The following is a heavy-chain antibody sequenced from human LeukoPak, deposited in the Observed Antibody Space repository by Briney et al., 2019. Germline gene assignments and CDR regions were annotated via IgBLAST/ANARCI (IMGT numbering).Heavy chain of an antibody. V-gene: IGHV3-30*18. J-gene: IGHJ6*02. CDR2: ISYDGSNK. D-gene: IGHD3-3*01. Sequence: GGSLRLSCAASGFTFSSYGMHWVRQAPGKRLEWVAVISYDGSNKYYADSVKGRFTISRDNSKNTLYLQMNSLRAEDTAVYYCAKVVRGGDFWSGYYYGMDVWGQGTTVTVSS. CDR1: GFTFSSYG. CDR3: AKVVRGGDFWSGYYYGMDV.